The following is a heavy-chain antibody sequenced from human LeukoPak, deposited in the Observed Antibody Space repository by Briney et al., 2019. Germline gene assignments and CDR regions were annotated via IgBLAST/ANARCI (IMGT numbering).Heavy chain of an antibody. D-gene: IGHD3-10*01. CDR1: GYTFTGYY. CDR2: INPNSGGT. CDR3: ARESRITMVRGVIPRVGYYYGMDV. Sequence: EASVKVSCKASGYTFTGYYMHWVRQAPGQGLEWMGWINPNSGGTNYAQKFQGWVTMTRDTSISTAYMERSRLRSDDTAVYYCARESRITMVRGVIPRVGYYYGMDVWGKGTTVTVSS. J-gene: IGHJ6*04. V-gene: IGHV1-2*04.